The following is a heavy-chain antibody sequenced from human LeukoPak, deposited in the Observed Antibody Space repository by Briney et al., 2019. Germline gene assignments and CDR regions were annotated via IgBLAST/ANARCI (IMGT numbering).Heavy chain of an antibody. D-gene: IGHD2-2*01. V-gene: IGHV3-21*01. CDR1: GFTFSSYS. CDR3: ARMVVVPAATIVGDAFDI. CDR2: ISSSSSYI. Sequence: GGSLRLSCAASGFTFSSYSMNWVRQAPGKGLEWVSSISSSSSYIYYADSVKGRFTISRDNAKNSLYLQMNSLRAEDTAVYYCARMVVVPAATIVGDAFDIWGQGTMVTVSS. J-gene: IGHJ3*02.